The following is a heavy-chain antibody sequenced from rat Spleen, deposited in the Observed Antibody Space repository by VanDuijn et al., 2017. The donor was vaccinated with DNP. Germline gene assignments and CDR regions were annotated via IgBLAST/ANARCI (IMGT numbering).Heavy chain of an antibody. D-gene: IGHD4-3*01. Sequence: EVQLVESGGGLVQPGRSLKLSCAASGFTFSNYGMAWVRQAPKKGLEWVATITASSGTTYYRDSVKGRFTISRENAKNTLYLQMNSLRSEDMATYYCVRWNSGHFDYWGQGVMVPVSS. CDR3: VRWNSGHFDY. CDR1: GFTFSNYG. V-gene: IGHV5S13*01. CDR2: ITASSGTT. J-gene: IGHJ2*01.